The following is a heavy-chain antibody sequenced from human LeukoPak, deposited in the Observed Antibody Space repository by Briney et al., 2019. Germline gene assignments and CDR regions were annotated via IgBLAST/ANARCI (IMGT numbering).Heavy chain of an antibody. CDR1: GGSISSGGYY. CDR2: IYYSGST. V-gene: IGHV4-31*03. J-gene: IGHJ4*02. D-gene: IGHD6-19*01. CDR3: ARALGDSWYSSGCSSFDY. Sequence: PSETLPLTCTVSGGSISSGGYYWSWIRQHPGKGLEWIGYIYYSGSTYYNPSLKSRVTISVDTSKNQFSLKLSSVTAADTAVYYCARALGDSWYSSGCSSFDYWGQGTLVSVSS.